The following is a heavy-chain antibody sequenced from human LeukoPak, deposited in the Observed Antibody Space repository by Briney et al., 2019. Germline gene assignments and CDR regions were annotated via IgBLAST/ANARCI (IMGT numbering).Heavy chain of an antibody. D-gene: IGHD3-22*01. J-gene: IGHJ6*03. CDR3: ARVLGETMIVALTPYYYYMDV. V-gene: IGHV3-53*01. Sequence: PGGSLSFSCAASGFTVSSNYMSWVRQAPGKGLEWVSVIYSGGSTYYADSVKGRFTISRDNSKNTLYPQMNSLRAEDTAVYYCARVLGETMIVALTPYYYYMDVWGKGTTVTVSS. CDR2: IYSGGST. CDR1: GFTVSSNY.